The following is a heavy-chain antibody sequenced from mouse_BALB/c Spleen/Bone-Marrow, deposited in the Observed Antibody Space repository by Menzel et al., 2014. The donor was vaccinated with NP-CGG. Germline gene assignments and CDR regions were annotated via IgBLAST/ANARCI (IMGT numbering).Heavy chain of an antibody. CDR3: ARSRYGSYYGY. Sequence: QVQLKQSGPELVKPGASVMISCKASNYTFTTYYIYWVKQRPGQGPEWIGWIYPGNVNTKYNEKFKAKATLTADKSSSTAYMQLSSLTSEDSAVYFCARSRYGSYYGYWGQGTPLTVSS. CDR2: IYPGNVNT. J-gene: IGHJ2*01. CDR1: NYTFTTYY. D-gene: IGHD1-1*01. V-gene: IGHV1S56*01.